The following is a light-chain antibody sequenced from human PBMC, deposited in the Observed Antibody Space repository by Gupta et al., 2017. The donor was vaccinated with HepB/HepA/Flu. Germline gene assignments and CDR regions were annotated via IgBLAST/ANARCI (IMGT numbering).Light chain of an antibody. Sequence: EIVMTQSPATLSVSPGERATLSCRASQSVSSNLAWYQQKPGQAPRLLIYGASTRATGIPARVRGSGSGTEFTLTISSLQSEDFAVYYCQQYNNGPPWTFGQGTKVEIK. CDR1: QSVSSN. V-gene: IGKV3-15*01. J-gene: IGKJ1*01. CDR3: QQYNNGPPWT. CDR2: GAS.